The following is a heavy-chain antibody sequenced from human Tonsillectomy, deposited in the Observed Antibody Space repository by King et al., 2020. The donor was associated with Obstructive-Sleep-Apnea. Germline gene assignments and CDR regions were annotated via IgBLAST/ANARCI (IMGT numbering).Heavy chain of an antibody. CDR3: ARGLGYTYASSWFDP. V-gene: IGHV4-31*03. CDR1: GGSISSGDYY. J-gene: IGHJ5*02. D-gene: IGHD5-18*01. Sequence: VQLQESGPGLVKPSQTLSLSCTVSGGSISSGDYYWIWIRQHPGKGLEWIGYIYYSGSTYYNPSLKSRVTISVDTSKNQFSLKLSSVTAADTAVYYCARGLGYTYASSWFDPWGQGTLVTVSS. CDR2: IYYSGST.